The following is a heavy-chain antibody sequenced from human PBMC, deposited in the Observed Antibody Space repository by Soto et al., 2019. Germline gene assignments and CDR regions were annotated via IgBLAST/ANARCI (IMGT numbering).Heavy chain of an antibody. CDR1: GFTLRDYW. J-gene: IGHJ3*02. V-gene: IGHV3-7*01. D-gene: IGHD4-4*01. CDR2: IKQDGSEI. Sequence: EVQLVESGGGLVQPGRSLRLSCAASGFTLRDYWMSWVRQAPGKGLEWVANIKQDGSEIYYVDSVEGRFTISRDNAKNSLFLQMNSLRAEDTAVYYCLITTSAFDIWGQGTLVTVSS. CDR3: LITTSAFDI.